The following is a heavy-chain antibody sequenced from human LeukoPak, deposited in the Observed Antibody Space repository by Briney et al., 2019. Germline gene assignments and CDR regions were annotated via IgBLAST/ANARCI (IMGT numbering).Heavy chain of an antibody. CDR2: IIPILGIA. CDR1: GGTFSSYA. Sequence: GASVKVSCKASGGTFSSYAISWVRQAPGQELEWMGRIIPILGIANYAQKFQGRVTITADKSTSTAYMELSSLRSEDTAVYYCARDQWIQLWLPAEYLQHWRQGTLVTVSS. J-gene: IGHJ1*01. D-gene: IGHD5-18*01. CDR3: ARDQWIQLWLPAEYLQH. V-gene: IGHV1-69*04.